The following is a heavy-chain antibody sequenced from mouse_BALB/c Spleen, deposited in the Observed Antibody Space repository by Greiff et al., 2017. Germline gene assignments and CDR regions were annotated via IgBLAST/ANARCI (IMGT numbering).Heavy chain of an antibody. Sequence: EVKLEESGGGLVQPGGSMKLSCVASGFTFSNYWMNWVRQSPEKGLEWVAEIRLKSNYYATHYAESVKGRFTISRDDSKSSVYLQMNNLRAEDTGIYYCTRRGYYFDDWGQGSTLTDSS. V-gene: IGHV6-6*02. CDR1: GFTFSNYW. CDR2: IRLKSNYYAT. CDR3: TRRGYYFDD. J-gene: IGHJ2*01.